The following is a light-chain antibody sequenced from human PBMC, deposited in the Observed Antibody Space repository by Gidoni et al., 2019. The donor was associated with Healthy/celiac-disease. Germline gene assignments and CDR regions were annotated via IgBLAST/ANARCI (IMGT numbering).Light chain of an antibody. CDR2: AES. CDR1: QRISSY. CDR3: QQSYSTPPT. J-gene: IGKJ1*01. Sequence: DIQMTQSPSSLSESVGDRVTITCRASQRISSYLNWYQQKPGKAPKLLIYAESSLQSGVPSRFSGSGSGKDFTLTISSLRPEDFATYYCQQSYSTPPTFGKGTKVEIK. V-gene: IGKV1-39*01.